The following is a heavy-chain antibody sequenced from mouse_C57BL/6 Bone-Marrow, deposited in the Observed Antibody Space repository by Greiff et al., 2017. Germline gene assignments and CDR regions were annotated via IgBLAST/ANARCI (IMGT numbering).Heavy chain of an antibody. V-gene: IGHV5-9-1*02. CDR3: TRAHYDGYYAMDY. Sequence: EVKLMESGEGLVKPGGSLKLSCAASGFTFSSYAMSWVRQTPEKRLEWVAYISSGGDYIYYADTLKGRFTISRDNARNTLYLQMSSLKSEDTAMYYCTRAHYDGYYAMDYWGQGTSVTVSS. CDR1: GFTFSSYA. CDR2: ISSGGDYI. J-gene: IGHJ4*01. D-gene: IGHD2-3*01.